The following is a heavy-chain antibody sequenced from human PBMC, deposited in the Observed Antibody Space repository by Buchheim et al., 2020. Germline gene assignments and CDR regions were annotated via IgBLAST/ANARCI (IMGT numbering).Heavy chain of an antibody. CDR1: GFTFSNYV. Sequence: EVQLLESGGGLVQPGGSLRLSCAASGFTFSNYVMSWVRQAPGKGLEWVSTISDGGSNTDYADSVKGRFTISRDNSKKTLYLQLNSLRAEDTALYYCAKGGWYRSSSWFDPWGQGTL. J-gene: IGHJ5*02. D-gene: IGHD6-6*01. CDR3: AKGGWYRSSSWFDP. CDR2: ISDGGSNT. V-gene: IGHV3-23*01.